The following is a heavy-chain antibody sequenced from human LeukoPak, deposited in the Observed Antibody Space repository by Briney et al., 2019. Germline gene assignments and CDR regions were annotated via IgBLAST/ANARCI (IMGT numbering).Heavy chain of an antibody. J-gene: IGHJ4*02. CDR3: ATYDSWSGYNIAY. Sequence: GGSLRLSCVVCGFTLSSRWMMWVRQAPGEGLEWMTNINRDGSEKNYVDSVKGRFTITRDNAENSLYLQMNSLKVEDSAIYYCATYDSWSGYNIAYWGQGTLVTVSS. D-gene: IGHD3-3*01. CDR1: GFTLSSRW. V-gene: IGHV3-7*03. CDR2: INRDGSEK.